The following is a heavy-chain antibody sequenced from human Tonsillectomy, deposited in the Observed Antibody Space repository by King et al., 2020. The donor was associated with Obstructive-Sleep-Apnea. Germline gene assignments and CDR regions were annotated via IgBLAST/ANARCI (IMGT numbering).Heavy chain of an antibody. J-gene: IGHJ4*02. CDR1: GFTFSSYA. CDR2: ISGSGGSI. V-gene: IGHV3-23*04. CDR3: AKSTGVATRGYDH. Sequence: DVQLVESGGGLVQPGGSLRLSCAASGFTFSSYAMSWVRQAPGKGLEWVSAISGSGGSIYYADSVKGRFTISRDNSKNTLYMQMNSPRAEDTAVYYCAKSTGVATRGYDHWGQGTLVTVSS. D-gene: IGHD5-12*01.